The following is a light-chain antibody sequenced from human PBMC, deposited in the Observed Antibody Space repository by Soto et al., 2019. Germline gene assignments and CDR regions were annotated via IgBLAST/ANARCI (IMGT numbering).Light chain of an antibody. J-gene: IGLJ2*01. Sequence: QSALTQPPSASGSPGQSVTISCTGTSSDVGGYNYVSWYQQHPGKAPKVLIYEVSKRPSGVPDRFSGSKSGNTASLTVSGLQAEDEADYYCAAWDDSLSVVFGGGTQLTVL. CDR2: EVS. V-gene: IGLV2-8*01. CDR1: SSDVGGYNY. CDR3: AAWDDSLSVV.